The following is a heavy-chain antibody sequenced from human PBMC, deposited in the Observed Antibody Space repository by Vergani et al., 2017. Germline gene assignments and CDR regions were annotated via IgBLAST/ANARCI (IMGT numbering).Heavy chain of an antibody. D-gene: IGHD2-2*01. CDR2: ISAYNGNT. J-gene: IGHJ5*02. V-gene: IGHV1-18*01. CDR3: AREGPRVGCHADCNSTSCYSLCVAWFDP. CDR1: GYTFTNYG. Sequence: QVQLVQSGAEVKKPGASVKVSCKASGYTFTNYGISWVRQAPGQGLEWMGWISAYNGNTNYAQKLQGRVTMTTDTSTSTAYMELRSLRSDDTAVYYWAREGPRVGCHADCNSTSCYSLCVAWFDPGGRETLVTVSS.